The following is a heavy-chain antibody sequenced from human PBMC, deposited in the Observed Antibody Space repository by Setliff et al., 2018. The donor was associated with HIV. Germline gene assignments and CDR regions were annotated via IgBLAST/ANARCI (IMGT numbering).Heavy chain of an antibody. CDR3: ANDQWDC. V-gene: IGHV3-23*01. CDR2: ISGSGGAI. Sequence: GGSLRLSCAASGFTFSSYAMSWVRQAPGKGLEWVTTISGSGGAIHYADSVKGRFTISRDNSKNTVHLQMNSLRAEDTAVYYCANDQWDCWGQGTLVTV. J-gene: IGHJ4*02. CDR1: GFTFSSYA. D-gene: IGHD6-19*01.